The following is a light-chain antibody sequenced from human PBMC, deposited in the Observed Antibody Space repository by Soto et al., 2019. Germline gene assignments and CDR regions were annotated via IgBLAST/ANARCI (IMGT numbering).Light chain of an antibody. CDR3: SSFTSSASYV. CDR2: DVN. J-gene: IGLJ1*01. CDR1: SSDVGSYNS. V-gene: IGLV2-14*03. Sequence: QSALTQPASVSGSPGQSIAISCTGTSSDVGSYNSVSWYQQYPGKAPKLMIYDVNNRPSGISARFSGSKSGNTASLTISGLQAEDEADYYCSSFTSSASYVFGTGTKLTVL.